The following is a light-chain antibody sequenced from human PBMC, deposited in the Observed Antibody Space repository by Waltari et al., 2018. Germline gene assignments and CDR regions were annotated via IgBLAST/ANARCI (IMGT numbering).Light chain of an antibody. Sequence: QSVLTQPPSVSGAPGQRVTISCTGSSPNIGAGYDVHWYQQPPGTAPKLLIYGNSNRPSGVPDRFSGSKSGTSASLAITGLQAEDEADYYCQSYDSSLSGYWVFGGGTKLTVL. CDR2: GNS. CDR3: QSYDSSLSGYWV. J-gene: IGLJ3*02. V-gene: IGLV1-40*01. CDR1: SPNIGAGYD.